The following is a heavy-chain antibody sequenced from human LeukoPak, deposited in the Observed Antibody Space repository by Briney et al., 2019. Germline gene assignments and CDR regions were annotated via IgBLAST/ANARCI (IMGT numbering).Heavy chain of an antibody. J-gene: IGHJ4*02. CDR1: GGTFSSYA. CDR3: ARDVWDSSGYYRTYYFDY. D-gene: IGHD3-22*01. V-gene: IGHV1-69*04. Sequence: SVTVSCKASGGTFSSYAISWVRQAPGQGLEWMGRIIPIFGIANYAQKFQGRVTITADKSTSTAYMELSSLRSEDTAVYYCARDVWDSSGYYRTYYFDYWGQGTLVTVSS. CDR2: IIPIFGIA.